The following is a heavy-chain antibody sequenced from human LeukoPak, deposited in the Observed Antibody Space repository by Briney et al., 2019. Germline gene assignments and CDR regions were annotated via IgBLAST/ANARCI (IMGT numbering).Heavy chain of an antibody. Sequence: GGSLRLSCAASGFTFSSYSMNWARQAPGKGLEWVSSISSSSSYIYYADSVKGRFTISRDNAKNSLYLQMNSLRAEDTAVYYRARGGDSSSWVRYYGMDVWGQGTTVTVSS. CDR1: GFTFSSYS. J-gene: IGHJ6*02. V-gene: IGHV3-21*01. CDR2: ISSSSSYI. D-gene: IGHD6-6*01. CDR3: ARGGDSSSWVRYYGMDV.